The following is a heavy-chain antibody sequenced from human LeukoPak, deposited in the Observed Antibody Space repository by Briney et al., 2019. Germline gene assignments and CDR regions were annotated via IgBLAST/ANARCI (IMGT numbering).Heavy chain of an antibody. Sequence: GGSLRLSCAASGFTLSSYAMSWVRQAPGKGLESVSAISGSGGSTYYADSVKGRFTISRDNSKNTLYLQMNSLRAEDTAVYYCSKASAPYDISTGYSYYFDYWGQGTLVTVSS. CDR3: SKASAPYDISTGYSYYFDY. CDR2: ISGSGGST. V-gene: IGHV3-23*01. CDR1: GFTLSSYA. J-gene: IGHJ4*02. D-gene: IGHD3-9*01.